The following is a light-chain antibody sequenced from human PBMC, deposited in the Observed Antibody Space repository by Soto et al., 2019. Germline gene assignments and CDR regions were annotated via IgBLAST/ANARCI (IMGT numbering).Light chain of an antibody. J-gene: IGKJ2*01. CDR3: QQYSSYSPYT. CDR2: EAS. CDR1: QTVYTW. Sequence: DIQMTQSPSTLSASIGDRVTITCRASQTVYTWLAWYQQKPGTAPKLLIYEASTLHSGVPSRFSGSGSGTEFTLVISRLQPDDLATYYCQQYSSYSPYTFGQGTKV. V-gene: IGKV1-5*03.